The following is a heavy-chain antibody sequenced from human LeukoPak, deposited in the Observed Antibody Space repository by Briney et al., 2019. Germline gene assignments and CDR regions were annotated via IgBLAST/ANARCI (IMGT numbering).Heavy chain of an antibody. J-gene: IGHJ5*02. CDR3: ARTRARTPRSGYSYADAVFDP. Sequence: GASVKVSCKASGYTFTRYYMHWVRQAPGQGLEWMGIINPSGGSTNYAQKFQGRVTMTRDTSTNTVYMELSSLRSEDTAVYYCARTRARTPRSGYSYADAVFDPWGQGTLVTVSS. V-gene: IGHV1-46*01. CDR2: INPSGGST. CDR1: GYTFTRYY. D-gene: IGHD5-18*01.